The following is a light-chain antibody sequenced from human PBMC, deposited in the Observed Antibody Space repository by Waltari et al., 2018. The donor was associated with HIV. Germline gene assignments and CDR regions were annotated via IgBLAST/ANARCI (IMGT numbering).Light chain of an antibody. CDR1: SSAFGPYDF. J-gene: IGLJ3*02. CDR2: DVP. CDR3: SSYGDSLRVL. V-gene: IGLV2-8*01. Sequence: QSALTQPPSASGSLGQSVTISCPGSSSAFGPYDFVSWFQQHPHRAPKPLLDDVPRRPSTVSDRFSGARSGNTAFLTVAGLQPDDEATYFCSSYGDSLRVLFGGGTNVTVL.